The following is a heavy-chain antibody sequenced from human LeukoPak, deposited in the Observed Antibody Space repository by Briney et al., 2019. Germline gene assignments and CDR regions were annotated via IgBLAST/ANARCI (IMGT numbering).Heavy chain of an antibody. D-gene: IGHD4-17*01. Sequence: GGSLRLSCTASGFTFSDFHMSWIRQAPGKGLEWVSAISGSGGSTYYADSVKGRFTISRDNSKNTLYLQMNSLRAEDTAVYYCAKRSTVTSLADVWGQGTTVTVSS. J-gene: IGHJ6*02. CDR1: GFTFSDFH. CDR2: ISGSGGST. CDR3: AKRSTVTSLADV. V-gene: IGHV3-23*01.